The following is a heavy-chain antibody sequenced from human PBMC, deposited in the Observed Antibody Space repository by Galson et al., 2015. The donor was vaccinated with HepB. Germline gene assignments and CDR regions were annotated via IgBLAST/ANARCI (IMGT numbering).Heavy chain of an antibody. CDR1: GFTFDDYA. D-gene: IGHD2-21*02. CDR2: ISWNSGSI. CDR3: AKDLRHIVVVTARGSGAFDI. J-gene: IGHJ3*02. V-gene: IGHV3-9*01. Sequence: SLRLSCAASGFTFDDYAMHWVRQAPGKGLEWVSGISWNSGSIGYADSVEGRFTISRDNAKNSLYLQMNSLRAEDTALYYCAKDLRHIVVVTARGSGAFDIWGQGTMVTVSS.